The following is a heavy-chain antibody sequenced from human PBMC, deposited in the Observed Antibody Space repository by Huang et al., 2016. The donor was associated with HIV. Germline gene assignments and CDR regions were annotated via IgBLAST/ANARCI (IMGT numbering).Heavy chain of an antibody. CDR3: ASQHIGAAATWF. D-gene: IGHD6-13*01. CDR2: VYQSRST. CDR1: GDFISSTNYY. Sequence: QLQLQESGPGQVKPSETLSLTCTVSGDFISSTNYYWGWIRQSPGKGLEWVGSVYQSRSTNYNPSLKSRVTLSVDTSRNQFSLRLNSVTAADTAVYYCASQHIGAAATWFWGRGTQVAVSS. J-gene: IGHJ4*02. V-gene: IGHV4-39*01.